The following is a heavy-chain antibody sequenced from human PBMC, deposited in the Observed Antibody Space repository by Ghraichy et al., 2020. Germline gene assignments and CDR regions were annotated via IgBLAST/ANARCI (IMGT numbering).Heavy chain of an antibody. J-gene: IGHJ3*02. D-gene: IGHD1-26*01. CDR2: ISGSGANT. V-gene: IGHV3-23*01. CDR3: ARDGAHYSGSYSNAI. CDR1: GFTFSSYA. Sequence: LSLTCAASGFTFSSYAMTWVRQAPGKGLEWVSSISGSGANTYYADSVKGRFTISRDNSNNTLLLQMNSLRADDTALYYCARDGAHYSGSYSNAIWGQGTMVTVSS.